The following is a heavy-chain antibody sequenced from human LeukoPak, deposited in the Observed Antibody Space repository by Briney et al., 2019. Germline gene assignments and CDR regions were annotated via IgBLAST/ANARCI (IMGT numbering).Heavy chain of an antibody. Sequence: GGSLRLSCAASGFTFSSYAMSWVRQAPGKGLEWVAVISYDGSNKYYADSVKGRFTISRDNSKNTLYLQMNSLRAEDTAVYYCARDRSEMATILGPFDYWGQGTLVTVSS. CDR3: ARDRSEMATILGPFDY. V-gene: IGHV3-30*01. D-gene: IGHD5-24*01. CDR2: ISYDGSNK. J-gene: IGHJ4*02. CDR1: GFTFSSYA.